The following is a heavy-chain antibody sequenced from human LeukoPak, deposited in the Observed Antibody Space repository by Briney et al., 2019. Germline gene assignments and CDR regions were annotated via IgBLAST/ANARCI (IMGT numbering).Heavy chain of an antibody. V-gene: IGHV4-31*03. CDR3: AREKTGGSNYHNYYYGMDV. CDR2: IYYSGST. J-gene: IGHJ6*04. D-gene: IGHD4-11*01. CDR1: GGSISSGDYY. Sequence: PSETLSLTCTVSGGSISSGDYYWSWIRQHPGKGLEWIGYIYYSGSTYYNPSLKSRVTISVDTSKNQFSLKLSSVTAADTAVYYCAREKTGGSNYHNYYYGMDVWGKGTTVTVSS.